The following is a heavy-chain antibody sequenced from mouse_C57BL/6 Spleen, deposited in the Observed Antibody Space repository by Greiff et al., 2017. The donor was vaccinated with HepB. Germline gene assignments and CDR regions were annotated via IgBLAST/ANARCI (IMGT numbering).Heavy chain of an antibody. CDR1: GFNIKDDY. J-gene: IGHJ4*01. Sequence: EVKVVESGAELVRPGASVKLSCTASGFNIKDDYMHWVKQRPEQGLEWIGWIDPENGDTEYASKFQGKATITADTSSNTAYLQLSNLTSEDTAVYYFTFYGSSLYAMDYWGQGTSVTVSS. D-gene: IGHD1-1*01. CDR3: TFYGSSLYAMDY. CDR2: IDPENGDT. V-gene: IGHV14-4*01.